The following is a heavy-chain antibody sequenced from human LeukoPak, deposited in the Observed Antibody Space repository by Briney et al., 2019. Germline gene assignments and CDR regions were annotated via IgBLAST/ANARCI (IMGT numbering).Heavy chain of an antibody. V-gene: IGHV1-2*02. D-gene: IGHD5-12*01. CDR3: ASGYGLTGYYGMDV. J-gene: IGHJ6*02. CDR1: GYTFTGYY. Sequence: GASVKVSCKASGYTFTGYYMHWVRQAPGQGLEWMGWINPNSGGTNYAQKFQGRVTMTRNTSISTAYMELSRLRSDDTAVYYCASGYGLTGYYGMDVWGQGTTVTVSS. CDR2: INPNSGGT.